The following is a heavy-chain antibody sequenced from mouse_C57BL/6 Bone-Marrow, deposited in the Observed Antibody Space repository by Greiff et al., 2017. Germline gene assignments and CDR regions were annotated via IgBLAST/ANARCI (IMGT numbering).Heavy chain of an antibody. Sequence: EVKLMESEGGLVQPGSSMKLSCTASGFTFSDYYMAWVRQVPEKGLEWVANINYDGSSTYYLDSLKSRFIISRDNAKNILYLQMSSLKSEDTATYYCARVYDGYWYFDVWGTGTTVTVSS. CDR3: ARVYDGYWYFDV. CDR1: GFTFSDYY. V-gene: IGHV5-16*01. J-gene: IGHJ1*03. CDR2: INYDGSST. D-gene: IGHD2-3*01.